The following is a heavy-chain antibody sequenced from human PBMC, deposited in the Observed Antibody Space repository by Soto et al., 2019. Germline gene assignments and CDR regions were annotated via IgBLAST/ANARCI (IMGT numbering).Heavy chain of an antibody. CDR3: AKEAGAGDFDY. V-gene: IGHV3-43*01. Sequence: EVQLVESGGLVVKPGGSLRLSCAASGFTFDDYSMHWVRHVPRKGLEWVALITWDGGATYYADSVKGRFTISRDNGRKSLYLQMDSLTTEDTALYYCAKEAGAGDFDYWGQGTLVTVAS. CDR2: ITWDGGAT. J-gene: IGHJ4*02. D-gene: IGHD3-10*01. CDR1: GFTFDDYS.